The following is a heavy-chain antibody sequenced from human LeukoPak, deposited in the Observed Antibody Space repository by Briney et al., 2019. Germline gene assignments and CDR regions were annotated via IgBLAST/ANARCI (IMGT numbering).Heavy chain of an antibody. J-gene: IGHJ3*02. Sequence: PGGSLRLSCAASGFTFSSYAMHWVRQAPGKGLEWVAVISYDGSNKYYADSVKGRFTISRDNSKNTLYLQMNSLRAEDTAVYYCARETEWLSDAFDIWGQGTMVTVSS. V-gene: IGHV3-30*04. D-gene: IGHD3-3*01. CDR2: ISYDGSNK. CDR3: ARETEWLSDAFDI. CDR1: GFTFSSYA.